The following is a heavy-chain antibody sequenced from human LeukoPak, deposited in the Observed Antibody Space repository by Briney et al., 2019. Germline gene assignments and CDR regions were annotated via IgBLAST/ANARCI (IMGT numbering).Heavy chain of an antibody. CDR2: IYSGGST. D-gene: IGHD1-26*01. J-gene: IGHJ6*02. CDR1: GFTVSSNY. Sequence: GGSLRLSCAASGFTVSSNYMSWVRQAPGKGLEWVSVIYSGGSTYYADSVKGRFTISRDNSKNTLYLQMNSLRAEDTAVCYCARDSVGATEYYYYGMDVWGQGTTVTVSS. V-gene: IGHV3-66*01. CDR3: ARDSVGATEYYYYGMDV.